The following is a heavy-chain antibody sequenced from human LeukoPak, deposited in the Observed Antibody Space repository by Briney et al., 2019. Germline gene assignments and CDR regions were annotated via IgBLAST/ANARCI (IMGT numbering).Heavy chain of an antibody. CDR3: ARDASAYSSSSLTWFDP. Sequence: EPSETLSLTCAVYGGSFSGYYWSWIRQPPGKGLEWIGEINHSGSTNYNPSLKSRVTISVDTSKNQFSLKLSSVTAADTAVYFCARDASAYSSSSLTWFDPWGQGTLVTVSS. D-gene: IGHD6-13*01. J-gene: IGHJ5*02. CDR2: INHSGST. CDR1: GGSFSGYY. V-gene: IGHV4-34*01.